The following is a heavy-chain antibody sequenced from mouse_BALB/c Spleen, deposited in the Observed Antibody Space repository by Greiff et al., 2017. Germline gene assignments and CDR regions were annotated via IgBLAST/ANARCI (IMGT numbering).Heavy chain of an antibody. Sequence: VQLQQSGPELVKPGASVKMSCKASGYTFTSYVMHWVKQKPGQGLEWIGYINPYNDGTKYNEKFKGKATLTSDKSSSTAYMELSSLTSEDSAVYYGARYPITTVVGNWYFDVWGAGTTVTVSS. CDR1: GYTFTSYV. CDR2: INPYNDGT. D-gene: IGHD1-1*01. J-gene: IGHJ1*01. CDR3: ARYPITTVVGNWYFDV. V-gene: IGHV1-14*01.